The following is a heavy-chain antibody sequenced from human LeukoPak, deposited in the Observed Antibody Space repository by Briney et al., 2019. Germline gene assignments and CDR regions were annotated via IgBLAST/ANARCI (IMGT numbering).Heavy chain of an antibody. J-gene: IGHJ4*02. V-gene: IGHV4-59*01. CDR1: GGSISSYY. CDR3: ARGYDSSGYYFL. Sequence: PSETLSLTCTVSGGSISSYYWIWIRQPPGKGLEWIGYIYYSGSTNYNPSLKSRVTISVDTSKNQFSLKLSSVTAADTAVYYCARGYDSSGYYFLWGQGTLVTVSS. CDR2: IYYSGST. D-gene: IGHD3-22*01.